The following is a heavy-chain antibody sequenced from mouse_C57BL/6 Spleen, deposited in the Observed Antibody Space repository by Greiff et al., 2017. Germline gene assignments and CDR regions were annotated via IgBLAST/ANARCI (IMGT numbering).Heavy chain of an antibody. CDR3: ASMSTRAWFAY. Sequence: EVQRVESGAELVKPGASVKLSCTASGFNIKDYYMHWVKPRPEQGLEWIGRIDPEGGETKYAPNFQGTATITADTSSNNAYLQRSSLTSEDAAVYYCASMSTRAWFAYWGQGTLVTVSA. J-gene: IGHJ3*01. CDR2: IDPEGGET. V-gene: IGHV14-2*01. CDR1: GFNIKDYY. D-gene: IGHD2-4*01.